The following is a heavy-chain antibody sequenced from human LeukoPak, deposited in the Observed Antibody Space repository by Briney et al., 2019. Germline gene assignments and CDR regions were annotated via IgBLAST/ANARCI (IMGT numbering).Heavy chain of an antibody. Sequence: KPSETLSLTWTVSGGSISSYYWSWMRQPPGKGLEWIGYIYYSGSTNYNPSLKSRVTISVDTSKNQFSLKLSSVTAADTAVYYCARSGELPKFDYWGQGTLVTVSS. V-gene: IGHV4-59*08. CDR2: IYYSGST. J-gene: IGHJ4*02. CDR1: GGSISSYY. CDR3: ARSGELPKFDY. D-gene: IGHD1-26*01.